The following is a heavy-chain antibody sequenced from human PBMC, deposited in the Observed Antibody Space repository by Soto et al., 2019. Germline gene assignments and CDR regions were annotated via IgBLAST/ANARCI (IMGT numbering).Heavy chain of an antibody. CDR3: ARPRYWSSTSCFWLDY. CDR2: IYYSGST. J-gene: IGHJ4*02. CDR1: GGSISSYY. Sequence: SETLSLTCTVSGGSISSYYWSWIRQPPGKGLEWIGYIYYSGSTNYNPSLKSRVTIPVDTSKNQFSLKLSSVTAADTAVYYCARPRYWSSTSCFWLDYWGQGTLVTVSS. V-gene: IGHV4-59*08. D-gene: IGHD2-2*01.